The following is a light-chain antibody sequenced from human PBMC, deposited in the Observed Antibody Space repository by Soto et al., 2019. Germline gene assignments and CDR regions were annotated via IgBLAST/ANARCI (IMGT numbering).Light chain of an antibody. CDR2: RAS. CDR3: QQYHKWPIT. J-gene: IGKJ5*01. CDR1: QSVNSN. V-gene: IGKV3-15*01. Sequence: EMVMTQSPATLSVSPGEGATLSCRASQSVNSNLAWYRHKPGQAPRLLIYRASTRAAGLPDRFSGSGSGTEFTLTISSLQSEDLAVYYCQQYHKWPITFGQGTRLEIK.